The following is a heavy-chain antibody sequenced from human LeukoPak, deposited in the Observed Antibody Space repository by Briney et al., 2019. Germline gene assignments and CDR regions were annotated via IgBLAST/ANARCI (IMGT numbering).Heavy chain of an antibody. J-gene: IGHJ5*02. CDR3: AKDLFAFGESGFDP. V-gene: IGHV3-30*18. CDR1: GFTFSSYG. Sequence: GGSLRLSCAASGFTFSSYGMHWVRQAPGKGLEWVAVISYDGSNKYYADSVKGRFTISRDNSKNTLYLQMNSLRAEDTAVYYCAKDLFAFGESGFDPWGQGTLVIVSS. CDR2: ISYDGSNK. D-gene: IGHD3-10*01.